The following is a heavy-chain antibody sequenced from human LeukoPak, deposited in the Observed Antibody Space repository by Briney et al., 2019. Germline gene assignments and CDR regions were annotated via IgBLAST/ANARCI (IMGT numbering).Heavy chain of an antibody. CDR3: ARDGSIVGATTMGSYYFDY. CDR2: ISYDGSNK. D-gene: IGHD1-26*01. Sequence: PGGSLRLSCAASGFTFSSYAMHWVRQAPGKGLEWVAVISYDGSNKYYADSVKGRFTISRDNSKNTLYLQMNSLGAEDTAVYYCARDGSIVGATTMGSYYFDYWGQGTLVTVSS. V-gene: IGHV3-30-3*01. J-gene: IGHJ4*02. CDR1: GFTFSSYA.